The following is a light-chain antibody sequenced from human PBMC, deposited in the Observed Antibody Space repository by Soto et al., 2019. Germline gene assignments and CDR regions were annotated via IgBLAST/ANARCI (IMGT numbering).Light chain of an antibody. V-gene: IGLV2-8*01. CDR2: EVT. CDR1: TTDVGGYDL. J-gene: IGLJ2*01. Sequence: QSARPQPPSASGSPGQSVTISCTGTTTDVGGYDLVSWYQQHPGKAPKVIIYEVTKRPSGVPDRFFGSKSGSTASLTVSGLQAEDEAVYYCCSYTVGDPVVLGGGTKVTVL. CDR3: CSYTVGDPVV.